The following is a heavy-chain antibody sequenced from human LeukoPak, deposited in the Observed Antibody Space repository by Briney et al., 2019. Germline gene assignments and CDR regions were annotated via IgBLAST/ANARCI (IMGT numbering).Heavy chain of an antibody. CDR1: GYSFTSYW. CDR3: ARLYCSGGFCYFDY. V-gene: IGHV5-51*01. J-gene: IGHJ4*02. Sequence: GESLKISCKGSGYSFTSYWIGWVRQMPGKGLEWMGTVYPGDSDTRYSPSFQGQVTISADKSIRTAYLQWSSLKASDTAIYYCARLYCSGGFCYFDYWSQGTPVTVSS. CDR2: VYPGDSDT. D-gene: IGHD2-15*01.